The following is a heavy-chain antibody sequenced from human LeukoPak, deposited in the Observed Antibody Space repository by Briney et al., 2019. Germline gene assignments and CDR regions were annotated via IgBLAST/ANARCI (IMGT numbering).Heavy chain of an antibody. J-gene: IGHJ3*02. D-gene: IGHD3-16*01. Sequence: GGSLRLSCAASGFTFSDYILDWVRQAPGKGLEWVGRIRRGTNSYTTEYAASVKGRFIISRDDSKNPLYLHMNSLKTEDTAVYHCTRDGGEGGNSAFDIWGQGTMVTVSS. CDR3: TRDGGEGGNSAFDI. V-gene: IGHV3-72*01. CDR1: GFTFSDYI. CDR2: IRRGTNSYTT.